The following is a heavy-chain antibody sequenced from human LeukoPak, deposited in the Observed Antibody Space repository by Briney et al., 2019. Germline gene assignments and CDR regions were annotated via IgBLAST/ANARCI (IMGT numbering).Heavy chain of an antibody. V-gene: IGHV3-23*01. J-gene: IGHJ4*02. CDR3: AKDISSGYYFDDY. CDR1: GFTFSSYA. CDR2: ISGSGGST. Sequence: GGSLRLPCAASGFTFSSYAMSWVRQAPGKGLEWVSAISGSGGSTYYADSVKGRFTISRDNSKNTLYLQMNSLRAEDTAVDYCAKDISSGYYFDDYWGQGTLVTVSS. D-gene: IGHD3-22*01.